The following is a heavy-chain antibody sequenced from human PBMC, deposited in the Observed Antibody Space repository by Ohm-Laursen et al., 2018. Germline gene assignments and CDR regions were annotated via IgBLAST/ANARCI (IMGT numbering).Heavy chain of an antibody. V-gene: IGHV3-48*01. CDR1: GFTFSSYW. CDR3: AKGGGMGV. Sequence: SLRLSCSASGFTFSSYWMSWVRQAPGKGLEWVSYISSSSSTIYYADSVKGRFTIFRDNSKNTLFLQMNTLRAEDTAVYYCAKGGGMGVWGQGTTVSVSS. J-gene: IGHJ6*02. D-gene: IGHD5-12*01. CDR2: ISSSSSTI.